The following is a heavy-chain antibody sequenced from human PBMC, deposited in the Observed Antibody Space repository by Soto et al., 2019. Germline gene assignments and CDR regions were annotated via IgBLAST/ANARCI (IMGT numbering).Heavy chain of an antibody. V-gene: IGHV3-48*01. J-gene: IGHJ4*02. D-gene: IGHD5-12*01. Sequence: GGSLRLSCAASGFTFSSYNMNWVRQAPGKGLEWVSYISSSSFTIYYADSVKGRFTISRDNAKNSLYLQMNSLRAEDTAVYYCASGYSGYDSDYWGQGTLVTVSS. CDR1: GFTFSSYN. CDR3: ASGYSGYDSDY. CDR2: ISSSSFTI.